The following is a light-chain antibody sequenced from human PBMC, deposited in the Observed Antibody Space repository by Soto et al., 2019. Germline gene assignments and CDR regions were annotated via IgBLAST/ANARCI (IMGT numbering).Light chain of an antibody. CDR3: SSYTTSRPYV. V-gene: IGLV2-14*01. J-gene: IGLJ1*01. CDR1: SSDVGAYNY. Sequence: QSSLTQPASVSGSPGQSITISCTGTSSDVGAYNYVSWYRQHPGKAPKLMIYEVSNRASGFSGRFSGSKSGNTASLTISGLQAEDEADYYCSSYTTSRPYVVGTGTKVTVL. CDR2: EVS.